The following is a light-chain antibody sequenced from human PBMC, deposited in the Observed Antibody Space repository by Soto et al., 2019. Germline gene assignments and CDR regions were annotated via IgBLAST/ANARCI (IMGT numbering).Light chain of an antibody. CDR3: QSYDSSLSVLYV. CDR2: GNT. J-gene: IGLJ1*01. V-gene: IGLV1-40*01. Sequence: QAVVTQPPSVSGAPGQRVTISCTGSSSNIGAGYEVHWFQQLPGTAPKLLIYGNTNRPSGVPDRFSGSKSDTSASLAITGRQPEDEADYYCQSYDSSLSVLYVFGTGTKVTVL. CDR1: SSNIGAGYE.